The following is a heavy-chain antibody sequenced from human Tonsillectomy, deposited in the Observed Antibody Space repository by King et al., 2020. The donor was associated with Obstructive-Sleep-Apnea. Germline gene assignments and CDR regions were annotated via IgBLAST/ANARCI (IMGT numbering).Heavy chain of an antibody. CDR2: IYYTGST. CDR3: ATNPASGSFYFDY. Sequence: LQLQESGPGLVKPSQTLSLTCTVSGDSINSDAYYWNWIRHHPGKGLEWIGYIYYTGSTSYSPSLKSRVTISLDTSKNQFSLRLSSVTVPDTALYYCATNPASGSFYFDYWGQGTLVTVSS. V-gene: IGHV4-31*03. J-gene: IGHJ4*02. D-gene: IGHD2-2*01. CDR1: GDSINSDAYY.